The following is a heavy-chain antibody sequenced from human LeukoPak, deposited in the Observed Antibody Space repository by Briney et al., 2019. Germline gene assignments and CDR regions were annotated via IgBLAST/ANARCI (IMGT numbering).Heavy chain of an antibody. CDR1: GFTFSSYG. CDR2: IWYDGSNK. CDR3: VKGSQTDAFDI. J-gene: IGHJ3*02. V-gene: IGHV3-33*06. Sequence: GRSLRLSCAASGFTFSSYGMHWVRQAPGKGLEWVAVIWYDGSNKYYADSVKGRFTISRDNSKNTLYLQMNSLRAEDTAVYYCVKGSQTDAFDIWGQGTMVTVSS. D-gene: IGHD3-10*01.